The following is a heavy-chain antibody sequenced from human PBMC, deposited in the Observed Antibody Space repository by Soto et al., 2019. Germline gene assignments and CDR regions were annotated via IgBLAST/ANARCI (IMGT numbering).Heavy chain of an antibody. CDR3: ARGYCSGGSCWTGYDYMDV. V-gene: IGHV4-39*01. D-gene: IGHD2-15*01. Sequence: QLQLQESGPGLVKPSETLSLTCTVSGGSISSSSYYWGWIRQPPGKGLEWIGSIYYSGSTYYNPSLKSRVTISVDTSKNQFSLKLSSVTAADTAVYYCARGYCSGGSCWTGYDYMDVWGKGTTVTVSS. CDR2: IYYSGST. J-gene: IGHJ6*03. CDR1: GGSISSSSYY.